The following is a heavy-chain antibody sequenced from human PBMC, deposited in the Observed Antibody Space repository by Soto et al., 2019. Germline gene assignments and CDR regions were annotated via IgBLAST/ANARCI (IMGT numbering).Heavy chain of an antibody. Sequence: QVQLQESGPGLVKPSGTLSLTCAVSGGSISSSNWWSWVRQPPGKGLEWIGEIYHSGSTNYNPSLKSRVTISVDKSKNQFSLKLSSVTATDTAVYYCASRILLWFGGHWFDPWGQGTLVTVSS. J-gene: IGHJ5*02. D-gene: IGHD3-10*01. V-gene: IGHV4-4*02. CDR2: IYHSGST. CDR3: ASRILLWFGGHWFDP. CDR1: GGSISSSNW.